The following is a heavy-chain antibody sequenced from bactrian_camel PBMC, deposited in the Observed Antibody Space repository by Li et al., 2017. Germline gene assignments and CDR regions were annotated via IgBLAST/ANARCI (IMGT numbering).Heavy chain of an antibody. J-gene: IGHJ4*01. V-gene: IGHV3S53*01. CDR1: GYPGSSVC. Sequence: HVQLVESGGGSVQSGGSLRLSCASSGYPGSSVCMGWFRQVPGKEREWVATIDSGGRTMYADSVKGRFAISRDNAKNTLYLQMNDLKPEDTAVYYCAADHLSPPSVKWLLLHSTAFDNWGQGTQVTVS. CDR3: AADHLSPPSVKWLLLHSTAFDN. CDR2: IDSGGRT. D-gene: IGHD2*01.